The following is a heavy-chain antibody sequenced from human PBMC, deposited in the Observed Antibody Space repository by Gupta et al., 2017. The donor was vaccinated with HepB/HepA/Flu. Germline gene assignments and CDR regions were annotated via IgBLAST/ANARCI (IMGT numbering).Heavy chain of an antibody. CDR2: ISSNGGST. Sequence: EVQLVESGGGLVQPGGSLRLSCAASGFTFSSYAMHWVRQAPGKGLEYVSAISSNGGSTYYANSVKGRFTIARDNSKNTLYLQRGSLRAEDMAVYYCARDLWVPSAGAMAYYHGMDVWGQGTTVTVSS. J-gene: IGHJ6*02. D-gene: IGHD5-18*01. V-gene: IGHV3-64*01. CDR3: ARDLWVPSAGAMAYYHGMDV. CDR1: GFTFSSYA.